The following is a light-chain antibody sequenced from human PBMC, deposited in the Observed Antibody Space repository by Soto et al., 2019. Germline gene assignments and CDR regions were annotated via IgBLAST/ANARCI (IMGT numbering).Light chain of an antibody. Sequence: EIVLTQSQGTLSLFPGDRATLSCRASQRVSNSYLAWFQQKPGQAPRLLIYDASSRAAGVPDRVSGGGSGTDFTLTISALEPEDFALYFCQQYERPPFAFGQGTRLEI. CDR3: QQYERPPFA. CDR2: DAS. J-gene: IGKJ2*01. V-gene: IGKV3-20*01. CDR1: QRVSNSY.